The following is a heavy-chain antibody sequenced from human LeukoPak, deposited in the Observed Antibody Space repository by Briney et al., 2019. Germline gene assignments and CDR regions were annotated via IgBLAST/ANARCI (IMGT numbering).Heavy chain of an antibody. CDR2: INHSGST. V-gene: IGHV4-34*01. D-gene: IGHD3-16*02. Sequence: SETLSLTCAVYGGSFGGYYWSWIRQPPGKGLEWIGEINHSGSTNYNPSLKSRVTISVDTSKNQFSLKLSSVTAADTAVYYCASSDYVWGSYRYWGQGTLVTVSS. CDR1: GGSFGGYY. CDR3: ASSDYVWGSYRY. J-gene: IGHJ4*02.